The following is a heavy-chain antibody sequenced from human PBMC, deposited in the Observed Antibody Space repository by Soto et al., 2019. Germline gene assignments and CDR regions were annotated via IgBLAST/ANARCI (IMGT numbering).Heavy chain of an antibody. CDR1: GFTFSSYW. V-gene: IGHV3-7*01. Sequence: GGSLRLSCAASGFTFSSYWMSWVRQAPGKGLEWVAKINQDGSENYYVDSVKGRFTISRDNAKNSLYLQMNSLRAEDTAVYYCARLCSIFEVADAAFDIWGQGTMVTVSS. CDR2: INQDGSEN. J-gene: IGHJ3*02. CDR3: ARLCSIFEVADAAFDI. D-gene: IGHD3-3*01.